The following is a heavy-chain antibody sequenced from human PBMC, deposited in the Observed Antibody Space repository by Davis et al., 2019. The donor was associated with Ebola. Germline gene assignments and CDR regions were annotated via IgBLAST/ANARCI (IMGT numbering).Heavy chain of an antibody. Sequence: GESLKISCATSGFTFTSTGMNWVRQAPGKGLEWLSHISSSGSNIYYADSVKGRFTISRDNAKNSLYLQMNSLRAEDTAVYYCARGRWLQLVVDYWGQGTLVTVSS. D-gene: IGHD5-24*01. CDR2: ISSSGSNI. V-gene: IGHV3-48*04. J-gene: IGHJ4*02. CDR1: GFTFTSTG. CDR3: ARGRWLQLVVDY.